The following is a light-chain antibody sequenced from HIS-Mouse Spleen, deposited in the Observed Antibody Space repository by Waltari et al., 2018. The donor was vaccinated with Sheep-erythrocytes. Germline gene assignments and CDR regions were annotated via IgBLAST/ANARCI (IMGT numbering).Light chain of an antibody. CDR2: GKN. CDR1: SLRSYY. J-gene: IGLJ2*01. V-gene: IGLV3-19*01. Sequence: SSELTQDPAVSVALGQTVRITCQGDSLRSYYASWYQQKPGQAPVLVIYGKNNRPSGLPDRFSGSSSGNTASLTITGAQAEDEAYYYCNSRDSSGNHLVFGGGTKLTVL. CDR3: NSRDSSGNHLV.